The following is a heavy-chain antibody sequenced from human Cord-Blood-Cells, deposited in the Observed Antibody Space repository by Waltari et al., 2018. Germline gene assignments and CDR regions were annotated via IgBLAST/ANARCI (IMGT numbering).Heavy chain of an antibody. CDR3: ALGGPEYWDSRVDY. Sequence: QVQLVQSGAAVKMHGSSVKVSCTASGGTFSSYAFSWLRTAPGQGLEWMGGIIPIFGTANYAQKFQGRVTITADESTSTAYMELSSLRSEDTAVYYCALGGPEYWDSRVDYWGQGTLVTVSS. CDR2: IIPIFGTA. D-gene: IGHD2-8*02. CDR1: GGTFSSYA. V-gene: IGHV1-69*01. J-gene: IGHJ4*02.